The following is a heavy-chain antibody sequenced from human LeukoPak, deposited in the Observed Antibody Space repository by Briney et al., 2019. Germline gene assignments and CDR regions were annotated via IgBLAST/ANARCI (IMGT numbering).Heavy chain of an antibody. Sequence: SVKVSCKASGGTFSSYAISWVRQAPGQGLEWMGRIIPIFGTANYAQKFQGRVTMTRDTSTSTVYMELSSLRSEDTAVYYCARRATTVSSEIHWYFDLWGRGTLVTVSS. D-gene: IGHD4-11*01. V-gene: IGHV1-69*05. CDR3: ARRATTVSSEIHWYFDL. CDR2: IIPIFGTA. CDR1: GGTFSSYA. J-gene: IGHJ2*01.